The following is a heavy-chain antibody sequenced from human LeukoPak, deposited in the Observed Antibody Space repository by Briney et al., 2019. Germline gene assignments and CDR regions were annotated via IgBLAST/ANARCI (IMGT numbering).Heavy chain of an antibody. D-gene: IGHD6-13*01. CDR3: ARLEAAAGTDY. V-gene: IGHV4-39*01. CDR1: GGSISSSSYY. Sequence: SETLSLTCTVSGGSISSSSYYWGWIRQPPGKGLEWIGSIYYSGSTYYNPSLKSRVTISVDTSKNQFSLKLSSVTAADTAVYYCARLEAAAGTDYWGQGTLVTVSS. CDR2: IYYSGST. J-gene: IGHJ4*02.